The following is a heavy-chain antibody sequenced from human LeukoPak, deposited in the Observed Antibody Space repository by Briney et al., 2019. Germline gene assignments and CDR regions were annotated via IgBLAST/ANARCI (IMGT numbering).Heavy chain of an antibody. CDR2: INPNSGGT. J-gene: IGHJ4*02. CDR1: AYTFSGYY. CDR3: ARSDSSGYYYDY. V-gene: IGHV1-2*02. Sequence: GAXVKVSCKASAYTFSGYYMHWVRQAPGQGLEWMGWINPNSGGTKYVQKFQGRVTMTRDTSISTAYMELSRLRSDDTAVYYCARSDSSGYYYDYWGQGTLVTVSS. D-gene: IGHD3-22*01.